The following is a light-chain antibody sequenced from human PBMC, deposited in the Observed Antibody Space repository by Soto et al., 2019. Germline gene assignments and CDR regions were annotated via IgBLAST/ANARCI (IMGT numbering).Light chain of an antibody. CDR3: QQAYSFPIT. CDR1: QSLGSW. V-gene: IGKV1-5*03. CDR2: KAS. Sequence: DIQMTQSPSTLSSSVGDSVTIACRASQSLGSWLAWYQQKTGKAPKILIYKASTLENRVPSRLSGSGSGTDLNLTISRLQPDDFATYYCQQAYSFPITCGQGTRLEI. J-gene: IGKJ5*01.